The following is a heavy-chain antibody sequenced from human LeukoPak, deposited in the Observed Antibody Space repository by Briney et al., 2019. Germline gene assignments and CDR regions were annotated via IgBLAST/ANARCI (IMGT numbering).Heavy chain of an antibody. CDR2: ISGTSSHI. J-gene: IGHJ4*02. V-gene: IGHV3-21*01. CDR3: ATVRSPFSGSYPGYFDY. Sequence: PGGSLRLSCAASGFTFSSYSVNWVRQAPGKGLEWVSYISGTSSHIYYADSVKGRFTISRDNAKNSLYLQMNSLRAEDTAVYYCATVRSPFSGSYPGYFDYWGQGTQVTVSS. CDR1: GFTFSSYS. D-gene: IGHD1-26*01.